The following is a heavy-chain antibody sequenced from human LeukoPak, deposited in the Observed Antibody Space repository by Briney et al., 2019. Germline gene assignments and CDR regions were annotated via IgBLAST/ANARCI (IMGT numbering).Heavy chain of an antibody. CDR2: IYYSGST. J-gene: IGHJ4*02. D-gene: IGHD3-10*01. V-gene: IGHV4-39*07. CDR3: ARGYYYGYYFDY. CDR1: GGSISSSSYY. Sequence: SETLSLTRTVSGGSISSSSYYWGWIRQPPGKGLEWIGSIYYSGSTYYNPSLKSRVTISVDTSKNQFSLKLSSVTAADTAVYYCARGYYYGYYFDYWGQGTLVTVSS.